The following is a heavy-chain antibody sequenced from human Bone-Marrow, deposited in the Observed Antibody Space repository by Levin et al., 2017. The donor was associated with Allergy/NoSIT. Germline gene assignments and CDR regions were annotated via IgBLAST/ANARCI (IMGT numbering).Heavy chain of an antibody. CDR1: GFTFSSYA. V-gene: IGHV3-30-3*01. D-gene: IGHD3-10*01. CDR3: ARDFYYGSGSSTRDDAFDI. J-gene: IGHJ3*02. CDR2: ISYDGSNK. Sequence: GGSLRLSCAASGFTFSSYAMHWVRQAPGKGLEWVAVISYDGSNKYYADSVKGRFTISRDNSKNTLYLQMNSLRAEDTAVYYCARDFYYGSGSSTRDDAFDIWGQGTMVTVSS.